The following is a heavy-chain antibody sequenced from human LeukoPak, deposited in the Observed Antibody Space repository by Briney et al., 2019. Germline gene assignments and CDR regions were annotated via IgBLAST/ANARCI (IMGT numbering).Heavy chain of an antibody. V-gene: IGHV4-61*08. CDR1: GGSISSGGYY. Sequence: PSETLSLTCTVSGGSISSGGYYWSWIRQHPGKGLEWIGYIYYSGSTNYNPSLKSRVTISVDTSKNQFSLKLSSVTAADTAVYYCASRSGSYYSYYGMDVWGQGTTVTVSS. CDR2: IYYSGST. CDR3: ASRSGSYYSYYGMDV. D-gene: IGHD1-26*01. J-gene: IGHJ6*02.